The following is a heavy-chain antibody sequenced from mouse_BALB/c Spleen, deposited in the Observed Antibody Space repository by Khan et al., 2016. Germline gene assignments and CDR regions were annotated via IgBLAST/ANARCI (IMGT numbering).Heavy chain of an antibody. CDR2: ITSSGST. CDR1: GYSITSDYA. V-gene: IGHV3-2*02. CDR3: ARDYYGSSYFNV. J-gene: IGHJ1*01. Sequence: EVQLQESGPGLVKPSQSLSLTCTVTGYSITSDYAWNWIRQFPGNRLEWLGYITSSGSTTYNPSLKSRISITRDTSQNQFFLHLNSVTTEDTATFYCARDYYGSSYFNVWGEGTTVTVSS. D-gene: IGHD1-1*01.